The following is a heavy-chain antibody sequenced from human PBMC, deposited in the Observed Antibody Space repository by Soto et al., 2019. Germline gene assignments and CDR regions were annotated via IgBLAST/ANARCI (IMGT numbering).Heavy chain of an antibody. V-gene: IGHV3-11*01. CDR1: GVTLSDYY. CDR2: MSVDGDKI. CDR3: AKDAGDYESSGYYYFDY. Sequence: PGGSLRLSCVASGVTLSDYYLGWMRQAPGKGLEWTAYMSVDGDKIHHADPVKGRFTISRDNAKNSLFLQMTDLRVEDTAVYYCAKDAGDYESSGYYYFDYWGQGTVVTVSS. J-gene: IGHJ4*02. D-gene: IGHD3-22*01.